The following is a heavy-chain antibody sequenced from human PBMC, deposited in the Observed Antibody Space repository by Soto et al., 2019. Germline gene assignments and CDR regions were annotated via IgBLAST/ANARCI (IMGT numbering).Heavy chain of an antibody. Sequence: QVQLVQSGAEVKKPGASVKVSCKASGYTFITYDINWVRQATGQGLEWVGWVNPDSGKTDYARKFQGRVTMTRNTSISTVYMELSVLRSEDTAVYYCARGNWSDPWGQGTLVTVSS. CDR2: VNPDSGKT. V-gene: IGHV1-8*01. J-gene: IGHJ5*02. CDR3: ARGNWSDP. CDR1: GYTFITYD.